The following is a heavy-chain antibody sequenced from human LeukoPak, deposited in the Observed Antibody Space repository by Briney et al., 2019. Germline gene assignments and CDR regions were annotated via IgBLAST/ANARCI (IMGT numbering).Heavy chain of an antibody. CDR3: AKVPYSDYGSGRPPFMDV. CDR1: GFTFSSYW. D-gene: IGHD3-10*01. V-gene: IGHV3-23*01. CDR2: ISGGGGDT. J-gene: IGHJ6*02. Sequence: GGSLRLSCAASGFTFSSYWMSWVRQAPGKGLEWVSTISGGGGDTYYADSVKGRFTISRDNSKSTLYLQMNSLRAEDTAIHYCAKVPYSDYGSGRPPFMDVWGQGTTVAVSS.